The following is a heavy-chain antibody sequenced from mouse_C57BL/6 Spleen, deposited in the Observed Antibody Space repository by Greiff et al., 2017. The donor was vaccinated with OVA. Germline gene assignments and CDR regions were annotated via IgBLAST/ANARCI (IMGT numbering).Heavy chain of an antibody. CDR1: GYTFTSYW. J-gene: IGHJ1*03. CDR2: IYPGSGST. D-gene: IGHD2-14*01. CDR3: ARGVGKVLYFDV. V-gene: IGHV1-55*01. Sequence: QVQLQQSGAELVRPGTSVKMSCKASGYTFTSYWITWVKQRPGQGLEWIGDIYPGSGSTNYNEKFKSKATLTVDTSSSTAYMQLSSLTSEDSAVYYCARGVGKVLYFDVWGTGTTVTVSS.